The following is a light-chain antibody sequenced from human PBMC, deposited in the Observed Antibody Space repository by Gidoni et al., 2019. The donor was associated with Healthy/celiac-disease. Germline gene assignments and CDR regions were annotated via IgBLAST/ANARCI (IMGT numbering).Light chain of an antibody. CDR3: QQFNSYPLT. CDR2: DAS. V-gene: IGKV1-13*02. J-gene: IGKJ4*01. Sequence: AIQLTQSPSSLSASVGDRVTITCRASQGISSALAWYQQKPGKAPKLLIYDASSLESGVPSRFSGSGSVTDFTLTISSLLPEDFATYYCQQFNSYPLTFGGGTKVELQ. CDR1: QGISSA.